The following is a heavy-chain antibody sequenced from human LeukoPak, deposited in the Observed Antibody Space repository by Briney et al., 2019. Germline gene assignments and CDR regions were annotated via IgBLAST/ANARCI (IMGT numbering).Heavy chain of an antibody. D-gene: IGHD5-24*01. J-gene: IGHJ4*02. CDR1: GFTFSLYS. Sequence: GGSLRLSCAGSGFTFSLYSMHWVRQAPGKGLEWVSSISNSGSDIYYRDSVKGRFTISRDNAKNSLDLHLNNLRAEDTAVYYCAREDGYSDSSEFDYWGQGTLVLVSS. CDR3: AREDGYSDSSEFDY. V-gene: IGHV3-21*01. CDR2: ISNSGSDI.